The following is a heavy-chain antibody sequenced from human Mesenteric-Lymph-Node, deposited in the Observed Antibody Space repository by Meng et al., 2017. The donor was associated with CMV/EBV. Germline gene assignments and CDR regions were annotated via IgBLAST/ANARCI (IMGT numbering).Heavy chain of an antibody. Sequence: GASISSGYSWSWIRQPPGKGLEWIGYVYHSGSTSYNPSLKSRVTISVDRPKNQFSLKLTSVNAADTAVYYCARMNYYDSSGYYFDYWGQGTLVTVSS. CDR2: VYHSGST. V-gene: IGHV4-30-2*01. J-gene: IGHJ4*02. D-gene: IGHD3-22*01. CDR1: GASISSGYS. CDR3: ARMNYYDSSGYYFDY.